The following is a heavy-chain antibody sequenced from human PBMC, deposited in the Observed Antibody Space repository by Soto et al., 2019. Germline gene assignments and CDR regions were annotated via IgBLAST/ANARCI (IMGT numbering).Heavy chain of an antibody. Sequence: GGSLRLSCAASGFTFSNYWMGWVRQAPGKGLEWVANIKQDGTEKYYVDSVKGRFTISRDNAKNSLYLQMSSLRVEDTALYYCAREKSPGDCWGQGTLVTVSS. CDR3: AREKSPGDC. V-gene: IGHV3-7*01. CDR2: IKQDGTEK. J-gene: IGHJ4*02. CDR1: GFTFSNYW.